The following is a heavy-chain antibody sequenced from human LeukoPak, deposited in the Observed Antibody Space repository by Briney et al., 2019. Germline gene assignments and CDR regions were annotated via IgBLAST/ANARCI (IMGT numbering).Heavy chain of an antibody. V-gene: IGHV4-39*07. D-gene: IGHD3-3*01. J-gene: IGHJ3*01. CDR2: IYYSGRT. CDR3: ARDTYFYGVGD. Sequence: SETLFLTCTVSGGSISSSSYYWVWIRQPPEKGVEWFGSIYYSGRTYYNPSLKSRVTISVDTSNNQFSLKLTSVTAADTAVYYCARDTYFYGVGDWGQGTMVTVSS. CDR1: GGSISSSSYY.